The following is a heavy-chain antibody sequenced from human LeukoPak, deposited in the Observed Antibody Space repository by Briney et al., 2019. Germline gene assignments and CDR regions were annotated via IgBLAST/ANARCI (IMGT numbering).Heavy chain of an antibody. J-gene: IGHJ4*02. CDR1: GFTFSSYD. V-gene: IGHV3-23*01. Sequence: PSGGSLRLSCAASGFTFSSYDMTWVRQAPGKGLEWVSTFGGSGTSTYYADSVKGRFTISRDNSKNTLYLQMNGLRAEDTTVYYCAKGSSCDYWGQGTLVTVCS. CDR2: FGGSGTST. CDR3: AKGSSCDY. D-gene: IGHD2-15*01.